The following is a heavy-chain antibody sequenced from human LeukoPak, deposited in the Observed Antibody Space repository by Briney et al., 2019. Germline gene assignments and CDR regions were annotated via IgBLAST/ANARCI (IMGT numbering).Heavy chain of an antibody. V-gene: IGHV4-34*01. Sequence: SETLSLTCAVYGGSFSGYYWSWIRQPPGKGLEWIGEINHSGSTNYNPSLKSRVAISLDTSKNQFSLKPSSVTAADTAVYYCARGRQLLWFGTQGNYYYYMDVWGKGTTVTVSS. CDR1: GGSFSGYY. J-gene: IGHJ6*03. CDR3: ARGRQLLWFGTQGNYYYYMDV. D-gene: IGHD3-10*01. CDR2: INHSGST.